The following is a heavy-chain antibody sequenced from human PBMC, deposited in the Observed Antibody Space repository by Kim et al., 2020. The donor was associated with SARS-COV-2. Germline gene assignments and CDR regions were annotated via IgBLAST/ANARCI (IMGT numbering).Heavy chain of an antibody. V-gene: IGHV4-34*01. Sequence: KSRVTISVDTSKNQFSLKLSSVTAADTAVYYCAAKAGDGYNNYYYYGMDVWGQGTTVTVSS. CDR3: AAKAGDGYNNYYYYGMDV. D-gene: IGHD5-12*01. J-gene: IGHJ6*02.